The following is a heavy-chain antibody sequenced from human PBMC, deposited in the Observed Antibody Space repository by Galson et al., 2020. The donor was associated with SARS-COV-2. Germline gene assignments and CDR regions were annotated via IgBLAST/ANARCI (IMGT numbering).Heavy chain of an antibody. J-gene: IGHJ4*02. CDR1: GFTFSSYA. V-gene: IGHV3-30*04. CDR3: ARGGGGYSHFDY. D-gene: IGHD5-18*01. CDR2: ISYDGSNK. Sequence: GGSLRLSCAASGFTFSSYAMHWVRQAPGKGLEWVAVISYDGSNKYYADSVKGRFTISRDNSKNTLYLQMNSLRAEDTAVYYCARGGGGYSHFDYWGQGTLVTVSS.